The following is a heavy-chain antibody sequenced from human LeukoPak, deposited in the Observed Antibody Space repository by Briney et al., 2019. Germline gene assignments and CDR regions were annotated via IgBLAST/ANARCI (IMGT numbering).Heavy chain of an antibody. Sequence: SETLSLTCAVYGGSFSGYYWSWIRQPPGKGLEWIGYIYFSGSTKYNPSLQSRVSISIDVPKNQFSLKLNSVTAAGTAVYFCAKLTMTTVTAEPFDFWGPGTMVIVSS. D-gene: IGHD4-17*01. CDR2: IYFSGST. J-gene: IGHJ3*01. CDR3: AKLTMTTVTAEPFDF. CDR1: GGSFSGYY. V-gene: IGHV4-59*01.